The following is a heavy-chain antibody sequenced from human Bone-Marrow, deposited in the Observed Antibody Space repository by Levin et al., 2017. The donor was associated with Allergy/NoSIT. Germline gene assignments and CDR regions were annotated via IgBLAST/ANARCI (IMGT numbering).Heavy chain of an antibody. CDR3: ARASRDSSGYYYYFDY. CDR1: GYSFTREH. D-gene: IGHD3-22*01. V-gene: IGHV1-46*01. J-gene: IGHJ4*02. Sequence: ASVKVSCKASGYSFTREHMHWVRQAPGQGLEWMGIINPSGGTTNYAQKFQGRVTMTSDTSTSIVYMELSSLRSEDTAVYYCARASRDSSGYYYYFDYWGQGTLVTVSS. CDR2: INPSGGTT.